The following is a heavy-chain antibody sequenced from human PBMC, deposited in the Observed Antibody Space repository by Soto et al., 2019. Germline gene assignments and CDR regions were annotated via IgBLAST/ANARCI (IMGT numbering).Heavy chain of an antibody. CDR1: GGSFSGYY. CDR3: ARGFSGRVSNWYGT. J-gene: IGHJ5*02. Sequence: SETLSLTCAVYGGSFSGYYWSWIRQPPGKGLEWIGEITHSGSTNYNPSLKSRVTISVDTSKNQFSLKVSSVTAADTAVYYCARGFSGRVSNWYGTWGQGTLVTVSS. D-gene: IGHD4-4*01. CDR2: ITHSGST. V-gene: IGHV4-34*01.